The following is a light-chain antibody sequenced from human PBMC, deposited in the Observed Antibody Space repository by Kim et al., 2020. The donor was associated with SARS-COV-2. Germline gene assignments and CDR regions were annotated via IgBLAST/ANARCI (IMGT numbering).Light chain of an antibody. CDR1: QSLVHSDGNTY. V-gene: IGKV2-30*02. CDR2: KVS. CDR3: MQRTHWPRT. J-gene: IGKJ2*02. Sequence: DVEMTQSPLYLPVTLGQPASISCRSSQSLVHSDGNTYLTWFQQRPGQSPRRLIYKVSNRDSGVPDTFSGSGSGTDFTLRINRVEAEDVGVYYCMQRTHWPRTFGQGTKLEI.